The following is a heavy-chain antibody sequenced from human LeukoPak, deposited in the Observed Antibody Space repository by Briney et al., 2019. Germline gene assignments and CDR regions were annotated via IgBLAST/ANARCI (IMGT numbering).Heavy chain of an antibody. CDR2: IVGDGTT. V-gene: IGHV3-23*01. J-gene: IGHJ4*02. Sequence: GGSLRLSCAASGFIFNIHALRWARQAREKGLEWVSGIVGDGTTYYADSVKGRFIVSRDQSKNTVFLRMNSLRAEDTAVYYCAKDLRQGDGYWEIDYWGQGALVTVSS. CDR1: GFIFNIHA. CDR3: AKDLRQGDGYWEIDY. D-gene: IGHD5-24*01.